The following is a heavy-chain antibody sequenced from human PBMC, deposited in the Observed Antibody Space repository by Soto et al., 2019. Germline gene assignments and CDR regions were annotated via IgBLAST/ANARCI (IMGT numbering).Heavy chain of an antibody. Sequence: EVQLLESGGGLVQPGGSLRLSCAASGFTFSSYAMSWVRQAPGKGLEWVSAISGSGGSTYYADSVKGRFTISRDNSKNTLYLQMNSLRAEDTAVYYCAKCQYQLLFGGDDAFDIWGQGTMVTVSS. J-gene: IGHJ3*02. CDR3: AKCQYQLLFGGDDAFDI. CDR2: ISGSGGST. V-gene: IGHV3-23*01. D-gene: IGHD2-2*01. CDR1: GFTFSSYA.